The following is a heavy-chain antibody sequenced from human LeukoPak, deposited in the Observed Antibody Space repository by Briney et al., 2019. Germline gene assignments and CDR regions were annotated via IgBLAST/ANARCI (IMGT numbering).Heavy chain of an antibody. J-gene: IGHJ6*02. V-gene: IGHV3-23*01. D-gene: IGHD5-24*01. CDR3: AKVRTRDGYNYRYYGMDV. CDR1: GFTFSSYA. CDR2: ISGSGGST. Sequence: GGSLRLSCAASGFTFSSYAMNWVRQAPGKGLEWVSAISGSGGSTYYADSVKGRFTISRDNSKDPLYLQMNSLRAEDTAVYYCAKVRTRDGYNYRYYGMDVWGQGTTVTVSS.